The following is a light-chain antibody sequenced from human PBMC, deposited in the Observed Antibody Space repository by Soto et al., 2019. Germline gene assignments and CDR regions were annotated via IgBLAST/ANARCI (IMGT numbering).Light chain of an antibody. CDR3: QQYGRSSYT. Sequence: EIVLTQSPGTLSLSPGERATLSCRASQSVSSSYLAWYQQKPGQAPRLLIYGASSRATGIPDRFSGSGSGTDFTLSISRLEPEDSAVYICQQYGRSSYTFGQGTKMEIK. CDR2: GAS. V-gene: IGKV3-20*01. CDR1: QSVSSSY. J-gene: IGKJ2*01.